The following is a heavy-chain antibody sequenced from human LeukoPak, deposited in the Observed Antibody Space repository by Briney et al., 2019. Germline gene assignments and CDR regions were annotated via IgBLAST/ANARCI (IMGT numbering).Heavy chain of an antibody. J-gene: IGHJ5*02. CDR2: IKQDGSEK. Sequence: GGSLRLSCAASGFTFSSYWMSWVRQAPGKGLERVANIKQDGSEKYYVDSVKGRFTISRDNAKNSLYLQMNSLRAEDTAVYYCAREGYSSSWYNWFDPWGQGTLVTVSS. CDR1: GFTFSSYW. CDR3: AREGYSSSWYNWFDP. D-gene: IGHD6-13*01. V-gene: IGHV3-7*03.